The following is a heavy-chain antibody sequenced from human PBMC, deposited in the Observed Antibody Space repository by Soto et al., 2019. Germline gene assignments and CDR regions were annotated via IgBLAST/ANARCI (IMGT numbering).Heavy chain of an antibody. V-gene: IGHV3-23*01. D-gene: IGHD2-15*01. CDR3: AKRGCSGGSCAYYDN. CDR1: GFTFSSYG. CDR2: FSGSGDTT. Sequence: EVQLLASGGGLVQPGGSLRLSCAASGFTFSSYGMTWVRQAPGRGLEWVSAFSGSGDTTYYADSVKGRFTISRDNSKSTLYLQMNSLRVEDTAVYYCAKRGCSGGSCAYYDNWGQGTLVTVSS. J-gene: IGHJ4*02.